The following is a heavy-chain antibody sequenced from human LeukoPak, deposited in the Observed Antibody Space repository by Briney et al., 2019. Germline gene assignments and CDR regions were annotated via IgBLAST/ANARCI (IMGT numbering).Heavy chain of an antibody. CDR1: GFAFSTYA. CDR3: GKVYRSTTSYGNWFDP. J-gene: IGHJ5*02. Sequence: GGSLRLSCGASGFAFSTYAMHQVRQTPDKGLEWVAFISFGGTSENYAASVRGRFTISRDNSKNTLYLRMNNLTSEDTAVYYCGKVYRSTTSYGNWFDPWGQGTLVTVSS. D-gene: IGHD2/OR15-2a*01. V-gene: IGHV3-30*18. CDR2: ISFGGTSE.